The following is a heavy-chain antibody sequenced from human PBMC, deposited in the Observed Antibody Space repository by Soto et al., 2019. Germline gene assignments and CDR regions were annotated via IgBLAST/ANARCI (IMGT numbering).Heavy chain of an antibody. V-gene: IGHV3-43D*04. D-gene: IGHD3-22*01. Sequence: GGSLRLSCAASGFTFDDYAMHWVRQAPGKGLEWVSLISWDGGSTYYADSVKGRFTISRDNSKNSLYLQMNSLRDEDTALYYCACGSPPYYYDSIGYYPWWGQGTRVTVSS. CDR2: ISWDGGST. J-gene: IGHJ4*02. CDR3: ACGSPPYYYDSIGYYPW. CDR1: GFTFDDYA.